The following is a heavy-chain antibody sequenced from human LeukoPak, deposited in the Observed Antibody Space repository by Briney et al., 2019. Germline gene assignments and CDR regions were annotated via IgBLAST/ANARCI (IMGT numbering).Heavy chain of an antibody. D-gene: IGHD2-2*02. CDR1: GFTVSSNY. CDR2: IYNGGST. V-gene: IGHV3-53*01. J-gene: IGHJ4*02. Sequence: GGSLRLSCAASGFTVSSNYMSWVRQAPGKGLEWVSVIYNGGSTYYADSVKGRFTISRDNSKNTLYLQMNSLRAEDTAVYYCARVFVVVPAAINYFDYWGQGTLVTVSS. CDR3: ARVFVVVPAAINYFDY.